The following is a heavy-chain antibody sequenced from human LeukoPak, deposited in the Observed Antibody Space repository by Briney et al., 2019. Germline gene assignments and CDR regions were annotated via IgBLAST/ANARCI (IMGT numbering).Heavy chain of an antibody. Sequence: GGSLRLSCAASGFTFSSYWMHWVRQAPGKGPVWVSRINSDGSSTSYADSVKGRFTISRDNAKNTLYLQMNSLRAEDTAVYYCARDDEPHYYDSSGYTEWGQGTLVTVSS. CDR2: INSDGSST. J-gene: IGHJ4*02. V-gene: IGHV3-74*01. CDR1: GFTFSSYW. D-gene: IGHD3-22*01. CDR3: ARDDEPHYYDSSGYTE.